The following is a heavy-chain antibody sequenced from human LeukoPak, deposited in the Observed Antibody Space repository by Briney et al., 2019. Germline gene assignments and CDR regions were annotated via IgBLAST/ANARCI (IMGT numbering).Heavy chain of an antibody. CDR1: GGTFSSYT. V-gene: IGHV1-69*04. D-gene: IGHD3-22*01. CDR2: IIPILGIA. Sequence: AVKVSCKASGGTFSSYTISWVRQAPGQGLEWMGRIIPILGIANYAQKFQGRVTITADKSTSTAYMELSSLRSEDTAVYYCAREAPTYYYDSSGYYSVYWGQGTLVTVSS. CDR3: AREAPTYYYDSSGYYSVY. J-gene: IGHJ4*02.